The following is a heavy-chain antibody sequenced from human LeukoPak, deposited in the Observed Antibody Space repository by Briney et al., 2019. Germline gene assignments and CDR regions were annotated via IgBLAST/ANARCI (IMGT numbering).Heavy chain of an antibody. CDR2: ISYDGGEQ. V-gene: IGHV3-30*18. D-gene: IGHD3-9*01. CDR1: GFTFSNFG. CDR3: AKPRTFYDILTVSFQN. J-gene: IGHJ1*01. Sequence: GMSLGLSCAASGFTFSNFGMHWVRQAPGKGLEWVAVISYDGGEQHYGDSVKGRFSISRDDSRSTVYLQMNRLTAEDTALYYCAKPRTFYDILTVSFQNWGQGTWVTVSA.